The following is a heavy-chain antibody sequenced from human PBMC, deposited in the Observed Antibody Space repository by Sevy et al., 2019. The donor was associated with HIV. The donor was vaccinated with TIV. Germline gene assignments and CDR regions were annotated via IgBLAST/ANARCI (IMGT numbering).Heavy chain of an antibody. J-gene: IGHJ4*02. D-gene: IGHD3-22*01. CDR1: GFTFSSYW. V-gene: IGHV3-7*01. Sequence: GGSLRLSCAASGFTFSSYWMTWVRQAPGKGLEWVANINQVGSEKFYADSVKGRFTISRDNAKNSLYLQMNSLRVEDTAVYYCARPYRTDPFYYAGSSGYYYPSYFDSWGQGTLVTVSS. CDR3: ARPYRTDPFYYAGSSGYYYPSYFDS. CDR2: INQVGSEK.